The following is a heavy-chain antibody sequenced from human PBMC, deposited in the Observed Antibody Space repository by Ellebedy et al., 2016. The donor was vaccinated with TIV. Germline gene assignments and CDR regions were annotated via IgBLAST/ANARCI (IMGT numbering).Heavy chain of an antibody. CDR2: ISGSGGST. Sequence: GGSLRLSXAASGFTFSSYSMNWVRQAPGKGLEWVSAISGSGGSTYYADSVKGRFTISRDNSKNTLYLQMNSLRAEDTAVYYCAKSLARYYYYYMDVWGKGTTVTVSS. CDR3: AKSLARYYYYYMDV. CDR1: GFTFSSYS. D-gene: IGHD6-6*01. V-gene: IGHV3-23*01. J-gene: IGHJ6*03.